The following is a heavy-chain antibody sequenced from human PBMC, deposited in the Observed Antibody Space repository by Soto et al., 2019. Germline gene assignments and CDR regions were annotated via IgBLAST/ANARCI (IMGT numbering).Heavy chain of an antibody. D-gene: IGHD3-10*01. Sequence: GASVKVSCKASGYTFTSYGISWVRQAPGQGLEWMGWISAYNGNTNYAQKLQGRVTMTTDTSTSTAYMELRSLRSDDTAVYYCARDSCYYGSASSIPFHYWGQATLVTV. CDR2: ISAYNGNT. CDR3: ARDSCYYGSASSIPFHY. CDR1: GYTFTSYG. V-gene: IGHV1-18*01. J-gene: IGHJ4*02.